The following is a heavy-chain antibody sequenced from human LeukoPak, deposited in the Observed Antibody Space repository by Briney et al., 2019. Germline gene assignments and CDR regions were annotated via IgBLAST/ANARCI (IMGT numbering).Heavy chain of an antibody. D-gene: IGHD1-26*01. CDR2: IYSGGST. J-gene: IGHJ4*02. CDR3: AKEGPSGSYLVDFDY. CDR1: GFTVSSNY. V-gene: IGHV3-53*01. Sequence: PGGSLRLSCAASGFTVSSNYMSWVRQAPGKGLEWVSVIYSGGSTYYADSVKGRFTISRDNSKNTLYLQMNSLRAEDTAVYYCAKEGPSGSYLVDFDYWGQGTLVTVSS.